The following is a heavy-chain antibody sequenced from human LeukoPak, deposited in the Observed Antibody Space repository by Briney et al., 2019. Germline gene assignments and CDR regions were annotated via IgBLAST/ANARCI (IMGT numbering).Heavy chain of an antibody. J-gene: IGHJ6*03. CDR1: GGSISSYY. D-gene: IGHD3-10*01. Sequence: PSETLSLTCTVSGGSISSYYWSWIRHPPGKGLEWIGYIYYSGSTNYNPSLKSRVTISVDTSKNQFSLKLSSVTAADTAVYYCARVIWFGEVYYYYYYMDVWGKGTTVTVSS. CDR3: ARVIWFGEVYYYYYYMDV. CDR2: IYYSGST. V-gene: IGHV4-59*01.